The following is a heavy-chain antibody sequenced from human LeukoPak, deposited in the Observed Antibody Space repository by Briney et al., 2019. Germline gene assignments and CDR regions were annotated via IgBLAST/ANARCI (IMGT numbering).Heavy chain of an antibody. CDR2: ISGSGGDT. V-gene: IGHV3-23*01. CDR3: AKTSYNWNDGDGY. Sequence: GGSLRLSCAASGFIFKTYTMSWVRQAPGKGLEWVSAISGSGGDTFFADSVKGRFTISRDNSKNTLYLQMNSLGAEDAAVYYCAKTSYNWNDGDGYWGQGTLVTVSS. J-gene: IGHJ4*02. CDR1: GFIFKTYT. D-gene: IGHD1-20*01.